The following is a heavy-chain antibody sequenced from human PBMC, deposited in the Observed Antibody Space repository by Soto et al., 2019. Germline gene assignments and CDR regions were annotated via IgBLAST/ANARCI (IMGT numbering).Heavy chain of an antibody. CDR3: VKGFGEQQGV. D-gene: IGHD3-10*01. Sequence: PGGSLRLSCSASGFTFTSYAMHWVRQAPGKGLEYVSAIGLKGIATYYADSVKGRFTTSRDNSQNTLYLQMSSLRPEDTAVYYCVKGFGEQQGVWGQGTTVTVSS. J-gene: IGHJ6*02. CDR1: GFTFTSYA. CDR2: IGLKGIAT. V-gene: IGHV3-64D*06.